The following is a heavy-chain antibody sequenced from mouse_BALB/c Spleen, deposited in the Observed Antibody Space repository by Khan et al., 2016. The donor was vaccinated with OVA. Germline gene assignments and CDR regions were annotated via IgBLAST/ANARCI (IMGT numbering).Heavy chain of an antibody. J-gene: IGHJ3*01. D-gene: IGHD2-14*01. CDR2: VNPNNGDT. Sequence: IQLVQSGPDLVKPGASVKISCKASGYSFTAYYLSWVKQSHGESLEWIGRVNPNNGDTTYNQKFKGKAILTVDKSSNTAYMDLRSLTSEGSAVYYCARGYDFFAYWGQGTLVTVSA. CDR3: ARGYDFFAY. CDR1: GYSFTAYY. V-gene: IGHV1-26*01.